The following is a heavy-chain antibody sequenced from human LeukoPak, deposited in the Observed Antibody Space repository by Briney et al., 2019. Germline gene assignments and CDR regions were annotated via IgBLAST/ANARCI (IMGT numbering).Heavy chain of an antibody. D-gene: IGHD2-2*03. CDR3: AKDAHWILFDD. J-gene: IGHJ4*02. V-gene: IGHV3-73*01. Sequence: PGGSLRLSCAASGSTFSGSAMHWVRQAPGKGLEWVGQIGSGAKSYATAYAASVKGRFTISRDDSKNTAYLQMNSLRDEDTAVYYCAKDAHWILFDDWGQGTLVTVSS. CDR1: GSTFSGSA. CDR2: IGSGAKSYAT.